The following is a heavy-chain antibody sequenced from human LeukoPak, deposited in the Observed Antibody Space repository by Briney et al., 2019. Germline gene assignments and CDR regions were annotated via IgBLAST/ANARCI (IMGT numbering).Heavy chain of an antibody. CDR1: GYTFTGYY. V-gene: IGHV1-2*02. CDR3: ASPPYYYDSMLTAFDI. J-gene: IGHJ3*02. CDR2: INPNSGGT. D-gene: IGHD3-22*01. Sequence: ASVKVSCKASGYTFTGYYMHWVRQAPGQGLEWMGWINPNSGGTNYAQKFQGRVTMTRDTSISTAYMELSRLRSDDTAVYYWASPPYYYDSMLTAFDIWGQGTMVTVSS.